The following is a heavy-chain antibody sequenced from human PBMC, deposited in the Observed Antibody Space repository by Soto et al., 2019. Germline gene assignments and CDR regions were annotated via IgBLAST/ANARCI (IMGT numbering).Heavy chain of an antibody. CDR3: AKPYYGAGSYYPDAFDV. CDR1: GFSFSSYA. D-gene: IGHD3-10*01. Sequence: QVQLVESGGGVVQPGTSLRLSCGASGFSFSSYAMNWVRQAPGKGLEWVAVISHDGSNTYYGDSVKGRFTISRDNSENTLFLQMNSPRAEDTAVYYGAKPYYGAGSYYPDAFDVWGQGTSVTVSS. V-gene: IGHV3-30*18. J-gene: IGHJ3*01. CDR2: ISHDGSNT.